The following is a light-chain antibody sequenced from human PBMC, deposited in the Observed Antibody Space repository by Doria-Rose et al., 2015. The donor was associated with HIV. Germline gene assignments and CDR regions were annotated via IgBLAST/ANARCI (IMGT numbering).Light chain of an antibody. CDR3: HQYGTSWT. CDR1: QGFSSTY. V-gene: IGKV3-20*01. CDR2: DGS. J-gene: IGKJ1*01. Sequence: TQSPGTLSLSPGERATLSCRASQGFSSTYLAWYQQKPGQAPSLLIYDGSTRATGIPDRFSASGSGTDFTLTINRLEPEDLALYYCHQYGTSWTYGQGTRWKS.